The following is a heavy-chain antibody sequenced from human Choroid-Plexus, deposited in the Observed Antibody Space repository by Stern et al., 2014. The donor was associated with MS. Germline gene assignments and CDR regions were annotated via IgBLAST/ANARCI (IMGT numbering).Heavy chain of an antibody. D-gene: IGHD2/OR15-2a*01. Sequence: QVQLVQSGGGVVQPGRPLRLSCAASGFSFSSFGMHWVRQAPGKGLEWVALISYDGSKDYADSVKGRFAISRDNSKNTLYLQMNSLRAEDTAVYYCAKDRQYLTFFSDFWGQGSLVTVSS. CDR2: ISYDGSK. V-gene: IGHV3-30*18. J-gene: IGHJ4*02. CDR1: GFSFSSFG. CDR3: AKDRQYLTFFSDF.